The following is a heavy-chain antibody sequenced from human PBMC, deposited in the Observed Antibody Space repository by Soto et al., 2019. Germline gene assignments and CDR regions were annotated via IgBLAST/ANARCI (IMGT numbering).Heavy chain of an antibody. CDR3: TRSTHAMNGGSHYMALDADLVTGMDV. Sequence: QVQLQESGPRLVRPSVALSLTCSVSGASITSGHWWTWVRQPPGKGLEWIGEISDRASPYSNPSLKSRVSLSVDKSQYQFSLRLTSVAAADTAIYYCTRSTHAMNGGSHYMALDADLVTGMDVWGPGTTVTVSS. J-gene: IGHJ6*02. D-gene: IGHD3-16*01. CDR2: ISDRASP. CDR1: GASITSGHW. V-gene: IGHV4-4*02.